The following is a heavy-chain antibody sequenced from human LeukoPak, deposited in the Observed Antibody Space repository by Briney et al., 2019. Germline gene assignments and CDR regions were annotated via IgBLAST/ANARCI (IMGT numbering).Heavy chain of an antibody. Sequence: GASVKVSCKASGGTFSSYAISWVRQAPGQGLEWMGRIIPILGIANYAQKFQGRVTITADKSTSTAYMELSSLRSEDTAVYYCARGVSGGSCLDWGQGTLVTVSS. V-gene: IGHV1-69*04. CDR3: ARGVSGGSCLD. CDR1: GGTFSSYA. D-gene: IGHD2-15*01. J-gene: IGHJ4*02. CDR2: IIPILGIA.